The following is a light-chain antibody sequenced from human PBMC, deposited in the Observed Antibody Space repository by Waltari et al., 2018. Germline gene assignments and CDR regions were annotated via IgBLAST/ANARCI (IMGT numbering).Light chain of an antibody. CDR2: GAS. CDR1: PSVTRA. V-gene: IGKV3-20*01. Sequence: EIVLTQSPGTLSLSPGESATLSCRTSPSVTRALAWYQQKPGQAPRLLIYGASNRATGIPDRFSGSGSGTDFSLTTSSLEPEEFAVYYCQHYLRLPVTFGQGTKVEVK. CDR3: QHYLRLPVT. J-gene: IGKJ1*01.